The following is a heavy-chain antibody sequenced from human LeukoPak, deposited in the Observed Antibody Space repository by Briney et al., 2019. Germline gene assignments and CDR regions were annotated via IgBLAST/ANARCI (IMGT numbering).Heavy chain of an antibody. CDR2: ISSSSDYI. CDR3: ARDPVYYYDSSGTFFDY. D-gene: IGHD3-22*01. Sequence: KTGESLRLSCAASGFTFSSYNMNWVRQAPGKGLEWVSFISSSSDYIYYADSVKGRFTISRDKAKNSLYLQMNSLRAEDTAVYYCARDPVYYYDSSGTFFDYWGQGTLVTVSS. CDR1: GFTFSSYN. J-gene: IGHJ4*02. V-gene: IGHV3-21*01.